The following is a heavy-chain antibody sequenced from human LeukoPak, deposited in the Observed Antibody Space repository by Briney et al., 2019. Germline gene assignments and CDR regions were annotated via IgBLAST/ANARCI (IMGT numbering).Heavy chain of an antibody. CDR3: ARGNSVPGTDY. CDR2: IYYSGST. J-gene: IGHJ4*02. Sequence: PSETLSLTCTVSGGSISSSSYYWGWIRQPPGKGLEWIGSIYYSGSTYYNPSLKSRVTISVDTSKNQFSLKLSSVTAADTAVYYCARGNSVPGTDYRGQGTLVTVSS. D-gene: IGHD2-2*01. V-gene: IGHV4-39*01. CDR1: GGSISSSSYY.